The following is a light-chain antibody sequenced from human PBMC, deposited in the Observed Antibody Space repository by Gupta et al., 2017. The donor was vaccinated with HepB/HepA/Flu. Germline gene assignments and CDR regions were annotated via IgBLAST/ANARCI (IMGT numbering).Light chain of an antibody. CDR3: TSYTDTSTGV. V-gene: IGLV2-14*03. J-gene: IGLJ3*02. Sequence: QSALTQPASVSGSPGRSITISCTGTSSDVGGYNFVSWYQQLPGKAPNFIVYDVSNRPSGVSNRFSGSKSGTTASLTISGLQAEDEAYYYCTSYTDTSTGVFGGGTKLTVL. CDR1: SSDVGGYNF. CDR2: DVS.